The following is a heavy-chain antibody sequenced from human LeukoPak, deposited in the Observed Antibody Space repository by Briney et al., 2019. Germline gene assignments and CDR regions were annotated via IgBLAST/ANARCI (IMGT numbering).Heavy chain of an antibody. J-gene: IGHJ4*02. CDR3: ARDSPISGSYYGGLGY. Sequence: GASVKVSCKASGYTFTSNYIHWVRQAPGQGLEWMGMIYPRDGSTSYAQKFQGRVTVTRDTSTSTVHMELSGLRSEDTAVYYCARDSPISGSYYGGLGYWGQGTLVTVSS. V-gene: IGHV1-46*01. D-gene: IGHD1-26*01. CDR2: IYPRDGST. CDR1: GYTFTSNY.